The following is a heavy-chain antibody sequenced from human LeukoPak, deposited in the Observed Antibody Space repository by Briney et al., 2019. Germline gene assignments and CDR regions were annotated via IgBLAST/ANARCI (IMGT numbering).Heavy chain of an antibody. CDR1: GYSFTTYW. CDR2: IYPDDSDT. D-gene: IGHD6-19*01. V-gene: IGHV5-51*01. CDR3: ARPRSYGSSGWIRPFDI. Sequence: GESLKISCKGSGYSFTTYWIGWVRQMPGKGLEWMGFIYPDDSDTRYSPSFQGQVTMSADKSISTAFLQWTSLKASDTALYYCARPRSYGSSGWIRPFDIWGQGTMVTVSS. J-gene: IGHJ3*02.